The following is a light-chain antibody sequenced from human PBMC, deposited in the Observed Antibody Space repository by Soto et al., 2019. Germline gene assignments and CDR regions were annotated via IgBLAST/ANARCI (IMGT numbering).Light chain of an antibody. Sequence: SYELTQPPSVSVSPGQTASITCSGDKLGDKYVSWYQQKPGQSPLLVLYHDDNRPSGIPERFSGSNSGNTATLTISGTQAMDEADYYCQSWDGSTYVRFGGGTKLTVL. J-gene: IGLJ2*01. CDR3: QSWDGSTYVR. CDR2: HDD. CDR1: KLGDKY. V-gene: IGLV3-1*01.